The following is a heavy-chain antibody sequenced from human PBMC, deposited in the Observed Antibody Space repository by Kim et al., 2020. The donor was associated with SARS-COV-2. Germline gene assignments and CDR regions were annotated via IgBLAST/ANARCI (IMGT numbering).Heavy chain of an antibody. Sequence: GGSLRLSCEASGFIFSDHAIHWVRLTPGKGLEWVSGISYNSASIGYADSVKGRFTISRDNAKNSLYLQMSSLRAEDTALYYCARDISPDYYDSSGYYYDTFGYFDVWGRGTLVTVSS. V-gene: IGHV3-9*01. D-gene: IGHD3-22*01. CDR1: GFIFSDHA. CDR3: ARDISPDYYDSSGYYYDTFGYFDV. CDR2: ISYNSASI. J-gene: IGHJ2*01.